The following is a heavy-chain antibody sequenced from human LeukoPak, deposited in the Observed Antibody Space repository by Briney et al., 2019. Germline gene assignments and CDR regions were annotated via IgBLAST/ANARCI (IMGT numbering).Heavy chain of an antibody. D-gene: IGHD4-23*01. Sequence: GGSLRLSCAASGFTFSSYSMNWVRQAPGKGLEWGSSISSSCSYISYAASVTARFTISSDNPTNSLYLQITTLRAEDTAVYYCAKGHTTVVTGTFDYWGQGTLVTVSS. CDR2: ISSSCSYI. CDR1: GFTFSSYS. J-gene: IGHJ4*02. V-gene: IGHV3-21*04. CDR3: AKGHTTVVTGTFDY.